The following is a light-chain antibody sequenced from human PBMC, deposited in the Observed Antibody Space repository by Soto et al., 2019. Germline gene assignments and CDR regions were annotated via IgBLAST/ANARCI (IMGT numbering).Light chain of an antibody. V-gene: IGKV4-1*01. Sequence: DIVMTQSPDSLAVSLGERATINCKSSQSVLYSSNNKNYLAWYQQKPGQPPKLLIYWASTRESGVPERFSGSRSGTDFTLTISSLQAEDVAVFYCQQYYNSPRTFGGGTKVEIK. CDR2: WAS. CDR3: QQYYNSPRT. J-gene: IGKJ4*01. CDR1: QSVLYSSNNKNY.